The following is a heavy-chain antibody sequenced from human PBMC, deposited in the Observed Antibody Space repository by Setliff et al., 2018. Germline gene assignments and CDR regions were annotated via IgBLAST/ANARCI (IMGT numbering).Heavy chain of an antibody. CDR3: SRFGLYYEAVYGGGDYYYYGMDV. D-gene: IGHD3-16*01. Sequence: ASVKVSCKASVYTFTRYGFSWVRQAPGQGLEWMGWISGYNGNTNYAQKVQGRVTMTTDTSTGTIYMELRSLRADDTAVYYCSRFGLYYEAVYGGGDYYYYGMDVWGQGTTVTVSS. CDR1: VYTFTRYG. CDR2: ISGYNGNT. J-gene: IGHJ6*02. V-gene: IGHV1-18*01.